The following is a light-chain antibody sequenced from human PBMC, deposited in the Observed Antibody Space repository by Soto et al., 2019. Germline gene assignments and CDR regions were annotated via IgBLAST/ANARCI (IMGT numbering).Light chain of an antibody. CDR3: QQYGSSSWT. Sequence: EIGLTQSPGTLSLSPGERATLSCRASQSVSSSYLAWYQQKPGQAPRLLIYGASSRATGIPDRFSGSGSGTDFTLTISRLEPEAFAVYYCQQYGSSSWTFGQGTKVEIK. J-gene: IGKJ1*01. CDR1: QSVSSSY. V-gene: IGKV3-20*01. CDR2: GAS.